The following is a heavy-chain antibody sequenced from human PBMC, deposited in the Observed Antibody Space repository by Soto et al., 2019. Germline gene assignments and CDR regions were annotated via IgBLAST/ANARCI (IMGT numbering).Heavy chain of an antibody. J-gene: IGHJ4*02. CDR1: GFTFTTYA. CDR2: ISGSGGST. Sequence: EVQLLESGGDLVQPGGSLRLSCAASGFTFTTYAMTWVRQAPGKGLEWVSAISGSGGSTYYADSVKGRFTISRDNSKYTLYLQMNSLRAEDTAVYYCAKDKDTTFSPQDYWGQGTLVTVSS. CDR3: AKDKDTTFSPQDY. D-gene: IGHD2-15*01. V-gene: IGHV3-23*01.